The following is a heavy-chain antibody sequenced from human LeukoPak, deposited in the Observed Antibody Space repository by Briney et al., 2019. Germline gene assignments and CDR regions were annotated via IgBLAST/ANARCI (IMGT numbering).Heavy chain of an antibody. D-gene: IGHD2-15*01. CDR1: GYSINNYW. CDR2: IYPADSDI. CDR3: ARQEYCSGGSCYTWFDP. V-gene: IGHV5-51*01. J-gene: IGHJ5*02. Sequence: PGASLKISCKGSGYSINNYWIGWGRQMPGKGLEWMGIIYPADSDIRYSPSFQGQVTISADKSISTAYLQWSSLKASDTAMYYCARQEYCSGGSCYTWFDPWGQGTLVIVSS.